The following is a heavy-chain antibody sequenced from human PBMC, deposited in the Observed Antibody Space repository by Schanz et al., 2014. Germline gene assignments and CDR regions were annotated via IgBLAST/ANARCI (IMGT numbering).Heavy chain of an antibody. D-gene: IGHD3-16*01. CDR2: ISSTSTYL. CDR3: ARGTPFLCDY. V-gene: IGHV3-21*01. Sequence: VELVESGGGVVQPGRSLRLSCAASGSTFSSYAMSWVRQAPGKGLEWVSSISSTSTYLYYADSVKGRFTISRDSARNSLYLQMSSLRAEDTAVYYCARGTPFLCDYWGQGTLVTVSS. CDR1: GSTFSSYA. J-gene: IGHJ4*02.